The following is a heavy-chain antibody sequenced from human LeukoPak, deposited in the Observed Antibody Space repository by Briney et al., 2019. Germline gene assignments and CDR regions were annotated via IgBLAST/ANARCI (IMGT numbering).Heavy chain of an antibody. V-gene: IGHV3-30*02. CDR2: IWSDGNNR. D-gene: IGHD2-8*02. CDR3: AKDPGASVSGFYMDV. CDR1: GFTFRNYG. Sequence: GGSLRLSCAASGFTFRNYGMHWVRQAPGKGLEWVSFIWSDGNNRFYADSVKGRFTISRDNSKSMLYLQMDTLRAEDTALYYCAKDPGASVSGFYMDVWGKGTTVIVSS. J-gene: IGHJ6*03.